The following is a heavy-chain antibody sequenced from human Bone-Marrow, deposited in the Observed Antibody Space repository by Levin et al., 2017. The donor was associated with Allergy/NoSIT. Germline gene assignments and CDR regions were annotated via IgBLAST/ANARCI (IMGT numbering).Heavy chain of an antibody. Sequence: SETLSLTCTVSGGSMSSYYWSWIRQPPGKGLEWIGYIYYTGSTKYNPSLKSRVTISVDTSKNQFSLKLSSVTAADTAVYYCARHHIYCSGDSCYAFEIWGQGTMVTVSS. CDR1: GGSMSSYY. CDR3: ARHHIYCSGDSCYAFEI. D-gene: IGHD2-15*01. J-gene: IGHJ3*02. V-gene: IGHV4-59*08. CDR2: IYYTGST.